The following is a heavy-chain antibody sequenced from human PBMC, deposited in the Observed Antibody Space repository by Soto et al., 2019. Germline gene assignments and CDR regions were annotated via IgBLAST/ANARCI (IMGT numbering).Heavy chain of an antibody. D-gene: IGHD1-26*01. CDR1: GDFISSHY. CDR3: ARPRGTTPAVWYFDL. Sequence: QVQLQESGPGLVKPSETLSLTCTVSGDFISSHYWSWIRQPPGKGLEWNGYVYHDGKTDSKPSLKSRVTISMDTSKNQISLSLTSVTAADTAVYYCARPRGTTPAVWYFDLWGRGTLVTVSS. CDR2: VYHDGKT. V-gene: IGHV4-59*08. J-gene: IGHJ2*01.